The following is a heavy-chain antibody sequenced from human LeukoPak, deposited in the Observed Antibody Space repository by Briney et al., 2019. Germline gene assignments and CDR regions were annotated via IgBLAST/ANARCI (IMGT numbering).Heavy chain of an antibody. CDR3: ARQGEAASFDY. D-gene: IGHD6-13*01. CDR2: INSYSGGT. Sequence: AASVTVSCKASRYTFTGAYIHWVRQAPGQGPEWMGWINSYSGGTNYAQKFQGRVTLTRDTSLGTAYMELSRLRSDDTAVYYCARQGEAASFDYWGQGTLVTVSS. CDR1: RYTFTGAY. V-gene: IGHV1-2*02. J-gene: IGHJ4*02.